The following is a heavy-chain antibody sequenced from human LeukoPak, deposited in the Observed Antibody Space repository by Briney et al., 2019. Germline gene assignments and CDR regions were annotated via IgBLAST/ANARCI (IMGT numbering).Heavy chain of an antibody. CDR2: IWYDGSNK. D-gene: IGHD3-22*01. J-gene: IGHJ4*02. CDR3: ARAGGHSGYYYFDY. Sequence: GGSLRLSCAASGFTFSSYGMHWVRQAPGKGLEWVAVIWYDGSNKYYADSVKGRFTISRDNSKNTLCLQMNSLRAEDTAVYYCARAGGHSGYYYFDYWGQGTLVTVSS. V-gene: IGHV3-33*01. CDR1: GFTFSSYG.